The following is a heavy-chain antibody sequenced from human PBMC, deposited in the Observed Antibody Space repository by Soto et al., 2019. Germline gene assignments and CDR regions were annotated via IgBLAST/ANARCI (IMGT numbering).Heavy chain of an antibody. Sequence: GGSLRLSCAASGFTFSSYAMSWVRQAPGKGLEWVSAISGSGGSTYYADSVKGRFTISRDNSKNTLYLQMNSLRAEDTAVYYFAKVRAVVVVAATDAFDIWGQGTMVTVSS. D-gene: IGHD2-15*01. CDR3: AKVRAVVVVAATDAFDI. CDR1: GFTFSSYA. V-gene: IGHV3-23*01. J-gene: IGHJ3*02. CDR2: ISGSGGST.